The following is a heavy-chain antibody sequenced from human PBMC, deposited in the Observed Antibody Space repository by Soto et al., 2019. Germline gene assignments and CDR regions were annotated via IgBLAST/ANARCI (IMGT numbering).Heavy chain of an antibody. CDR2: IFTSGST. V-gene: IGHV4-4*07. CDR3: AAYNSTLGTFDI. CDR1: GGSLNSYY. Sequence: SETLSLTCTVSGGSLNSYYWTWIRQPAGKGLEWIGRIFTSGSTNNNPSLKSRVTMSVDTSKNQFSLKLSSATAADTAVYYCAAYNSTLGTFDIWGQGTMVTVSS. D-gene: IGHD6-13*01. J-gene: IGHJ3*02.